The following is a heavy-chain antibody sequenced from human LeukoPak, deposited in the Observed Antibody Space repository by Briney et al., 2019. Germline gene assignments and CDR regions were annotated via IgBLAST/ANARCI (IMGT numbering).Heavy chain of an antibody. CDR3: ARDIAYDVDY. V-gene: IGHV1-18*01. CDR1: GYTFTDFG. D-gene: IGHD3-16*01. J-gene: IGHJ4*02. CDR2: INTKTGQI. Sequence: ASVKVSCKTSGYTFTDFGITWVRPAPGQGLEWVGWINTKTGQINLARKLQGRVTMTTDTSTRTAYMELRSLRSDDAAVYFCARDIAYDVDYWGPGTLVTVSS.